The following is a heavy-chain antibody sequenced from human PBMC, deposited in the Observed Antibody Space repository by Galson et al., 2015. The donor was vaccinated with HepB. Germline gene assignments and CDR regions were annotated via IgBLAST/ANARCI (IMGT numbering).Heavy chain of an antibody. CDR2: TYYRSKWYN. Sequence: CAISGDSVSSNSAAWNWIRQSPSRGLEWLGRTYYRSKWYNDYAVSVKSRIAINPDTSKNQFSLQLNSVTPEDTAVYYCARDDVSRGDDAFDIWGQGTMVTVSS. CDR3: ARDDVSRGDDAFDI. CDR1: GDSVSSNSAA. J-gene: IGHJ3*02. V-gene: IGHV6-1*01. D-gene: IGHD5-12*01.